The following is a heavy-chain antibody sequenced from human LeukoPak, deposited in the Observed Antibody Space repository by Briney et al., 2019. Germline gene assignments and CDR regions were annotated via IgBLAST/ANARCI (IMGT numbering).Heavy chain of an antibody. V-gene: IGHV4-59*01. D-gene: IGHD5-18*01. CDR3: ASNTEKDRFDY. CDR1: GGSISSYY. J-gene: IGHJ4*02. Sequence: PSETLTLTCTVSGGSISSYYWSWIRQPPGKGLEWIGYIYYSGSTNYNPSLKRRVTISVDTSKNQFSLKLSSVTAADTAVYYCASNTEKDRFDYWGQGTLVTVSS. CDR2: IYYSGST.